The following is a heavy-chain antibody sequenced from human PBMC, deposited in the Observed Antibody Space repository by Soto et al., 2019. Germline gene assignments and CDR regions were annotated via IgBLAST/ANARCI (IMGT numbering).Heavy chain of an antibody. V-gene: IGHV3-23*01. CDR2: ISGSGGST. D-gene: IGHD1-1*01. Sequence: GGSLILSCAASGFTFSSYAVSWVRQAPGKGLEWVSAISGSGGSTYYADSVKGRFTISRDNSKNTLYLQMNSLRAEDTAVYYCAKDRTGYNWNDVVYFDYWGQGTLVTVSS. CDR1: GFTFSSYA. J-gene: IGHJ4*02. CDR3: AKDRTGYNWNDVVYFDY.